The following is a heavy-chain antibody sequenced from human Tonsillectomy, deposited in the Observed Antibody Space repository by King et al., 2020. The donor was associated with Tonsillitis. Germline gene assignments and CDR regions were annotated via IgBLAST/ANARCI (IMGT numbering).Heavy chain of an antibody. J-gene: IGHJ5*02. V-gene: IGHV1-46*01. CDR2: LPPLLGST. Sequence: HLFPSGSALPPHGSSLKVSSTDTGYTFPSYYMHVVLPYRVQFRSFLFILPPLLGSTSYAQKFQGRVTMTRDTSTSTVYMELSSLRSEDTAVYYCAYGDPLKFNPWGQGTLVTVSS. D-gene: IGHD3-10*01. CDR3: AYGDPLKFNP. CDR1: GYTFPSYY.